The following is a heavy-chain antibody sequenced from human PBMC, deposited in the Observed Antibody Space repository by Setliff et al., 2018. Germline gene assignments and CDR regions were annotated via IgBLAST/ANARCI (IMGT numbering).Heavy chain of an antibody. D-gene: IGHD2-8*01. V-gene: IGHV1-18*01. J-gene: IGHJ4*02. CDR3: SRLVRYCTTTTCQTLSGGEH. CDR2: INAYNGNT. CDR1: GYEFNNYG. Sequence: VASVKVSCKASGYEFNNYGIAWVRQAPGQGLEWMGWINAYNGNTFYAPKLQGRVTMTTDASTATAYLELRSLRSDDTAIHFCSRLVRYCTTTTCQTLSGGEHWGQGTLVTVSS.